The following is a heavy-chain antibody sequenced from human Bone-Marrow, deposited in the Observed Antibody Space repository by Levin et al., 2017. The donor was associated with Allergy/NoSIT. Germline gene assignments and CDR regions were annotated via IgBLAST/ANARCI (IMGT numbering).Heavy chain of an antibody. J-gene: IGHJ4*02. CDR2: INPSGGFP. V-gene: IGHV1-46*01. CDR3: MAAVGATPAGVDSFDH. Sequence: ASVKVSCTASGYRFAEYFIHYVRQAPGQGLEWMGEINPSGGFPLYAPQFQGRVTLTRDTSTTTVYMEVSSLRSDDTAVYYCMAAVGATPAGVDSFDHWGQGTLVTVSS. CDR1: GYRFAEYF. D-gene: IGHD3-3*01.